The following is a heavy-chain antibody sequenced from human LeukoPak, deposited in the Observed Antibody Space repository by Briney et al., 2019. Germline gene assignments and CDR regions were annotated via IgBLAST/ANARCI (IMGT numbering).Heavy chain of an antibody. V-gene: IGHV1-2*02. CDR2: INPNSGGT. CDR3: ARDTYGSGCSGP. Sequence: GASVKVSCKASGYTFTGYYTHWVRQAPGQGLEWMGWINPNSGGTNYAQKFQGRVTMTRDTSISTAYMELSRLRSDDTAVYYCARDTYGSGCSGPWGQGTLVTVSS. D-gene: IGHD3-10*01. J-gene: IGHJ5*02. CDR1: GYTFTGYY.